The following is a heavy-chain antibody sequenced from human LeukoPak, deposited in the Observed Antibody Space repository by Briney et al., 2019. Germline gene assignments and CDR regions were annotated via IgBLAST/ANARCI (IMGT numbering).Heavy chain of an antibody. J-gene: IGHJ4*02. Sequence: ASVKVSCKASGGTFSSYAISWVRQAPGQGLEWMGGIIPIFGTANYAQKFQGRVTITADESTSTAYMELSSLRSEDTAVYYCARAMRFGDSSSWSGDYWGQGTLVTVSS. CDR3: ARAMRFGDSSSWSGDY. CDR1: GGTFSSYA. D-gene: IGHD6-13*01. V-gene: IGHV1-69*13. CDR2: IIPIFGTA.